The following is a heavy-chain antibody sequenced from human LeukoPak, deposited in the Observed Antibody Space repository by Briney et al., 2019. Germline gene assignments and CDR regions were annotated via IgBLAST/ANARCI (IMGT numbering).Heavy chain of an antibody. CDR2: IRYDGSNK. V-gene: IGHV3-30*02. CDR1: GFTFSSYG. J-gene: IGHJ3*02. D-gene: IGHD1-26*01. Sequence: PGGSLRLSCAASGFTFSSYGMHWVRQAPGKGLEWVAFIRYDGSNKYYADSVKGRFTISRDNSKNTLYLQMNSLRAEDTAVYYCAKDREVGGTRDAFDIWGQGTMVTVSS. CDR3: AKDREVGGTRDAFDI.